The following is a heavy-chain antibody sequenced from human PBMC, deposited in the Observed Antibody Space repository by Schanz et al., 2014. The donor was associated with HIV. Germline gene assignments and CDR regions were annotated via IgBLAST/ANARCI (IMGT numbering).Heavy chain of an antibody. V-gene: IGHV3-74*01. CDR2: INSDGSST. CDR1: GFTFSGYW. J-gene: IGHJ6*02. D-gene: IGHD3-3*01. Sequence: EVQLVESGGAFVQPGGSLRLSCVASGFTFSGYWMHWVRQAPGKGLVWVSRINSDGSSTTYADYVKGRFTISRDNSKNTLYLQMNSLRAEDTAVYYCARDWRPNYDFWSGSIGVIGMDVWGQGTTVTVSS. CDR3: ARDWRPNYDFWSGSIGVIGMDV.